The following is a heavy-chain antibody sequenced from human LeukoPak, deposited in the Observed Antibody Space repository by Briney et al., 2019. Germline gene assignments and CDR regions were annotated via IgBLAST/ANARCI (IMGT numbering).Heavy chain of an antibody. Sequence: SETLSLTCTVSGGSISSSSYYWGWIRQPPGKGLEWIGCIYYSGSTYYNPSLKSRVTISVETSKNQFSLKLSSVTAADTAVYYCARDGRYPPEVLPRYFDYWGQGTLVTVSS. D-gene: IGHD1-26*01. CDR2: IYYSGST. J-gene: IGHJ4*02. V-gene: IGHV4-39*07. CDR1: GGSISSSSYY. CDR3: ARDGRYPPEVLPRYFDY.